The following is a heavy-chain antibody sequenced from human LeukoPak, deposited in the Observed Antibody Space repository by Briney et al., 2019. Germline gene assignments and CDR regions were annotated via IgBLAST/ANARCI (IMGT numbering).Heavy chain of an antibody. CDR3: AKDSGYSYGQPPHFDY. Sequence: GGSLRLSCAASGFTFSSYAMSWARQAPGKGLEWVSAISGSGGSTYYADSVKGRFTISRDNSKNTLYLQMNSLRAEDTAVYYCAKDSGYSYGQPPHFDYWGQGTLVTVSS. J-gene: IGHJ4*02. V-gene: IGHV3-23*01. CDR1: GFTFSSYA. CDR2: ISGSGGST. D-gene: IGHD5-18*01.